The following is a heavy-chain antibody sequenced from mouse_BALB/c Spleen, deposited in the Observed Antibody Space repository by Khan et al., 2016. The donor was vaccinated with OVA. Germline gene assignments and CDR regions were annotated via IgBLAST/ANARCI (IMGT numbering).Heavy chain of an antibody. CDR2: IFPNDGGT. Sequence: VQLQQSGPELVKPGASVRISCKTSGYTFTDFNLDWVKQSHGKSLEWIGYIFPNDGGTGYNQKFKTKATLTVDSSSSTAYMELRSLTSEDSAVYYCARSGYGSFAYWCQGTLVTVSA. V-gene: IGHV1S29*02. D-gene: IGHD1-2*01. CDR1: GYTFTDFN. CDR3: ARSGYGSFAY. J-gene: IGHJ3*01.